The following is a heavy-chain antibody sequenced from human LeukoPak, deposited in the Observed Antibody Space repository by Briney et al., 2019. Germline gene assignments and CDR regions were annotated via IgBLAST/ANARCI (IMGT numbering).Heavy chain of an antibody. D-gene: IGHD4-17*01. CDR1: GGSISSSNW. V-gene: IGHV4-4*02. J-gene: IGHJ6*02. Sequence: PSETLSLTCAVSGGSISSSNWWSWVRPPPGKGLEWIGEIYHSGSTNYNPSLKSRVTISVDKSKNQFALKLSSVTAADTAVYYCARGSDYGEVEEPNYGMDVWGQGTTVTVSS. CDR2: IYHSGST. CDR3: ARGSDYGEVEEPNYGMDV.